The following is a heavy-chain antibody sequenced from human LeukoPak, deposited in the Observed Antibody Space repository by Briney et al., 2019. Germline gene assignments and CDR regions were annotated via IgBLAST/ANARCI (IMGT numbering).Heavy chain of an antibody. Sequence: ASVKVSCKASGYTFTGYYMHWVRQAPGQGLEWMGWINPNSGGTNYAQKLQGRVTMTTDTSTSTAYMELRSLRSDDTAVYYCARDRRYYDILTGYSPPTDYWGQGTLVTVSS. CDR1: GYTFTGYY. CDR3: ARDRRYYDILTGYSPPTDY. J-gene: IGHJ4*02. D-gene: IGHD3-9*01. CDR2: INPNSGGT. V-gene: IGHV1-2*02.